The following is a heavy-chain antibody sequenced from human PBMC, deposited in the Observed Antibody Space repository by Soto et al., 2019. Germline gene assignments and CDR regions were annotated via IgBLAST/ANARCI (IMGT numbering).Heavy chain of an antibody. Sequence: EVQLVESGGGLVKPGGSLRLSCAASGFTFSSYSMNWVRQAPGKGLEWVSSISSSSSYIYYADSVNGRFTISRDNAKNSLYLQMNSLRAEDTAVYYCARDEMATIPFDYWGQGTLVTVSS. CDR2: ISSSSSYI. CDR3: ARDEMATIPFDY. J-gene: IGHJ4*02. V-gene: IGHV3-21*01. D-gene: IGHD5-12*01. CDR1: GFTFSSYS.